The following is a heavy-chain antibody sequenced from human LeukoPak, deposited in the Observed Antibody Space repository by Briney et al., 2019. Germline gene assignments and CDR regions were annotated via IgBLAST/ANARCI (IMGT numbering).Heavy chain of an antibody. CDR3: ARVGRYYDSSGYPNPFDY. V-gene: IGHV4-4*02. J-gene: IGHJ4*02. Sequence: GSLRLSCAASGLTFSSYEMNWVRQPPGKGLEWIGEIYHSGSTNYNPSLKSRVTISIDKSKNQFSLKLSSVTAADTAVYYCARVGRYYDSSGYPNPFDYWGQGTLVTVSS. D-gene: IGHD3-22*01. CDR2: IYHSGST. CDR1: GLTFSSYEM.